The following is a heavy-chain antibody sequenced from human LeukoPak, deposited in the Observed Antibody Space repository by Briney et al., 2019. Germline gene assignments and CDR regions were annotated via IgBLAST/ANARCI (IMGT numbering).Heavy chain of an antibody. D-gene: IGHD2-15*01. J-gene: IGHJ3*02. Sequence: SETLSLTCTVSGGSISSYYWSWIRQPPGKGLEWIGYIYYSGGTNYNPSLKSRVTISVDTSKNQFSLKLSSVTAADTAVYYCARLTSHGGLDAFDIWGQGTMVTVSS. V-gene: IGHV4-59*08. CDR3: ARLTSHGGLDAFDI. CDR2: IYYSGGT. CDR1: GGSISSYY.